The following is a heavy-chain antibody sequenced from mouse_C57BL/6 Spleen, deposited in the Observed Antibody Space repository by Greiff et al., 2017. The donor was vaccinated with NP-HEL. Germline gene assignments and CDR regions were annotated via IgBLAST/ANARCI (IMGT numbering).Heavy chain of an antibody. J-gene: IGHJ4*01. Sequence: EVNVVESGGGLVQPGGSLSLSCAASGFTFTDYYMSWVRQPPGKALEWLGFIRNKANGYTTEYSASVKGRFTISRDNSQSILYLQMNALGAEDSATYYCARLDYDDAMDYWGQGTSVTVAS. CDR1: GFTFTDYY. CDR3: ARLDYDDAMDY. CDR2: IRNKANGYTT. D-gene: IGHD2-4*01. V-gene: IGHV7-3*01.